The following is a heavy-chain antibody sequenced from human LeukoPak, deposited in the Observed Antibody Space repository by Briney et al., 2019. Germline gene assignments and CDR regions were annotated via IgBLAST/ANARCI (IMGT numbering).Heavy chain of an antibody. Sequence: SETLSLACTVSDDSISDYYRGWIRQTPGKGLEWIGYVYYSGSTNYNPSLKSRVTISVDTSKNQFSLKLSSVTAADTAVYYCASEGYDSSGPEDYWGQGTLVTVSS. J-gene: IGHJ4*02. CDR1: DDSISDYY. D-gene: IGHD3-22*01. CDR3: ASEGYDSSGPEDY. V-gene: IGHV4-59*12. CDR2: VYYSGST.